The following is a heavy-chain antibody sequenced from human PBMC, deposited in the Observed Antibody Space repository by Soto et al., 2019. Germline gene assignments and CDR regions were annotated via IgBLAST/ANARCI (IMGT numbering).Heavy chain of an antibody. CDR1: GGSISSYY. CDR3: ARGYYDSSGSTYFDY. V-gene: IGHV4-59*08. CDR2: IYYSGST. J-gene: IGHJ4*02. Sequence: SETLSLTCTVSGGSISSYYWSWIRQPPGKGLEWIGYIYYSGSTNYNPSLKSRVTISVDTSKNQFSLKLSSVTAADTAVYYCARGYYDSSGSTYFDYWGQGTLVTVSS. D-gene: IGHD3-22*01.